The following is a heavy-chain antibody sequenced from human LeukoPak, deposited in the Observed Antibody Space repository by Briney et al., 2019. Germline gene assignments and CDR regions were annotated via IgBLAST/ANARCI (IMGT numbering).Heavy chain of an antibody. V-gene: IGHV4-34*01. CDR1: GGSFSGYF. CDR3: ARRVVYYYDSGGFPESRGGFDY. J-gene: IGHJ4*02. Sequence: SETLSLTCGVYGGSFSGYFWTWIRQPPEKGPEWIGEINHSGSTNYKSSLKSRVTISVDTSKKQFSLKLSSVTAADTAVYYCARRVVYYYDSGGFPESRGGFDYWGQGTLVTVSS. D-gene: IGHD3-22*01. CDR2: INHSGST.